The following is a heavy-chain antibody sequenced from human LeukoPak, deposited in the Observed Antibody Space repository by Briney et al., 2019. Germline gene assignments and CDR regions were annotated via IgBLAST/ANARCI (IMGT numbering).Heavy chain of an antibody. CDR1: GYTFSNYV. V-gene: IGHV3-23*01. J-gene: IGHJ5*02. D-gene: IGHD2-2*01. CDR3: ASTLTGYCSSTSCSGWFDP. Sequence: ETLRLSCAASGYTFSNYVISGCRQAPPEGLQWVSASSGRGGSTYYADSVKGRFTISIDNSKNTLYLQMNSLRAEDTAVYYCASTLTGYCSSTSCSGWFDPWGQGTLVTVSS. CDR2: SSGRGGST.